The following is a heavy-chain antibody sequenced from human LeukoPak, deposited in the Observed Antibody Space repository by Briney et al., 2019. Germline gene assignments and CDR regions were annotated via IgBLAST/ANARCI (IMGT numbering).Heavy chain of an antibody. CDR2: VSGIGANT. CDR1: GFSFSSYA. Sequence: GGSLSLSCAASGFSFSSYAMIGVRQAPGKGLQWVSAVSGIGANTDHSDSWRGRFTISRDNSKNTLHLQMNSMRAEDTAVFYCARDPRDCTGGTCHSGGGYCGEYWGQGILVTVSS. D-gene: IGHD2-8*02. CDR3: ARDPRDCTGGTCHSGGGYCGEY. V-gene: IGHV3-23*01. J-gene: IGHJ4*02.